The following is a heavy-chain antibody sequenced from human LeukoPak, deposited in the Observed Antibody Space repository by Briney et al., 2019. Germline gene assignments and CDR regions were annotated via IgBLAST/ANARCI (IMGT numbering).Heavy chain of an antibody. CDR2: INPKNDYT. V-gene: IGHV1-2*02. Sequence: ASVKVSCKASGYTFTAYYIHWVRQAPGQGLEWMGCINPKNDYTYYAQNFQGGVTVTRDTSISTGYMELRSLRSDDTAIYYCARDEDADPENALDIWGQGTMVTVSS. D-gene: IGHD2-8*01. J-gene: IGHJ3*02. CDR3: ARDEDADPENALDI. CDR1: GYTFTAYY.